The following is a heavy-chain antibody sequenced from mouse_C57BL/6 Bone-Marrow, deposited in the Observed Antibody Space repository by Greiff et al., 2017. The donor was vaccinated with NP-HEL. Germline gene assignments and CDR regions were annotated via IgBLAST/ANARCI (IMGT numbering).Heavy chain of an antibody. V-gene: IGHV2-5*01. J-gene: IGHJ1*03. CDR1: GFSLTSYG. D-gene: IGHD1-1*01. CDR3: AIITTVVDWYFDV. Sequence: QVQLQQSGPGLVQPSQSLSITCTVSGFSLTSYGVHWVRQSPGKGLEWLGVIWRGGSTDYNAAFMSRLSITKDNSKSQVFFKMNSLQADDTAIYDCAIITTVVDWYFDVWGTGTTVTVSS. CDR2: IWRGGST.